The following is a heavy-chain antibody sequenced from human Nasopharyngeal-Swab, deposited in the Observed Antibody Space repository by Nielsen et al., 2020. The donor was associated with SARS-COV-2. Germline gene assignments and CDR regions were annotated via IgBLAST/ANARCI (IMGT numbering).Heavy chain of an antibody. Sequence: GESLKISCKGSGYSFTSYWIGWVRQMPGKGLEWMGIIYPGDSDTRYSPSFQGQVTISADKTITTAYLQGSSLKDSDTAMYYCVAGGTSGWRTWGYWGQGTLVTVSS. V-gene: IGHV5-51*01. CDR2: IYPGDSDT. CDR3: VAGGTSGWRTWGY. CDR1: GYSFTSYW. D-gene: IGHD6-19*01. J-gene: IGHJ4*02.